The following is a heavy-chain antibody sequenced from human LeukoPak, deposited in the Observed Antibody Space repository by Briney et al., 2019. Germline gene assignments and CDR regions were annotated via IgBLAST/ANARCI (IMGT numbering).Heavy chain of an antibody. CDR1: GFTFSTSA. CDR2: IVVGSGDT. CDR3: AAERYSDSCCWFDP. J-gene: IGHJ5*02. Sequence: TSVKASCKASGFTFSTSAVQWVRQARGQRLEWIGWIVVGSGDTKYARELQGRLTITRDMSTNTAYMELSSLRSEDTAVYYCAAERYSDSCCWFDPWGQGTLVTVSS. D-gene: IGHD1-26*01. V-gene: IGHV1-58*01.